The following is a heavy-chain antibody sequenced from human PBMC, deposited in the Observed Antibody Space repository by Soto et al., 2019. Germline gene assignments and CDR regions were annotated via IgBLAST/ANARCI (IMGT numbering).Heavy chain of an antibody. CDR1: GVTFSSYA. Sequence: SVRVSCKASGVTFSSYAISWVRQAPGQGLEWMGGIIPIFGTANYAQKFQGRVTITADESTSTAYMELSSLRSEDTAVYYCARAFWSGYYSPNWFDPWGQGTLVTVSS. CDR3: ARAFWSGYYSPNWFDP. D-gene: IGHD3-3*01. J-gene: IGHJ5*02. V-gene: IGHV1-69*13. CDR2: IIPIFGTA.